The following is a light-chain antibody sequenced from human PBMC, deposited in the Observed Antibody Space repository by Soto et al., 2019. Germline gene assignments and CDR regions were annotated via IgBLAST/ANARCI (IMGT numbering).Light chain of an antibody. CDR2: EVR. Sequence: QSALTQPASVSGSPGQSITISCIGTSSDVGGFNYVSWYQQHPGKAPKLMIYEVRNRPSGVSSRFSGSKSGNTASLTISGLQAEDEADYYCSSYTSSNTLVFGGGTKVTVL. CDR1: SSDVGGFNY. CDR3: SSYTSSNTLV. J-gene: IGLJ3*02. V-gene: IGLV2-14*01.